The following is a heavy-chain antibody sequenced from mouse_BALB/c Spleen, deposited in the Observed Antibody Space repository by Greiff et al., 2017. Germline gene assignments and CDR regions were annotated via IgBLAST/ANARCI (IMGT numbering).Heavy chain of an antibody. CDR1: GYSFTGYF. Sequence: VQLKESGPELVKPGASVKISCKASGYSFTGYFMNWVKQSHGKSLEWIGRINPYNGDTFYNQKFKGKATLTVDKSSSTAHMELLSLTSEDSAVYYCGRRYYDYDVGAMDYWGQGTSVTVSS. CDR2: INPYNGDT. J-gene: IGHJ4*01. D-gene: IGHD2-4*01. V-gene: IGHV1-37*01. CDR3: GRRYYDYDVGAMDY.